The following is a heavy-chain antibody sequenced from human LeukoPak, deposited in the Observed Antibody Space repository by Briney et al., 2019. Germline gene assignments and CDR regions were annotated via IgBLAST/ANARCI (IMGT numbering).Heavy chain of an antibody. CDR3: ARGYCSSTSCYAGDY. V-gene: IGHV3-53*01. D-gene: IGHD2-2*01. J-gene: IGHJ4*02. Sequence: GGSPRLSCTASGFTASSNYMSWVRQAPGKGLEWVSVIYSSGNTYYADSVKGRFTISRDNSKNTLYLQMNSLRAEDTAVYYCARGYCSSTSCYAGDYWGQGTLVTVSS. CDR2: IYSSGNT. CDR1: GFTASSNY.